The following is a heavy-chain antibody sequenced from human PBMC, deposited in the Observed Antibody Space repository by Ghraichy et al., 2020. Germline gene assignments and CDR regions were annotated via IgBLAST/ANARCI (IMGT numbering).Heavy chain of an antibody. CDR2: IYTSGST. CDR3: ARDGRYCSGGSCYAWFDP. CDR1: GGSISSYY. D-gene: IGHD2-15*01. V-gene: IGHV4-4*07. Sequence: ESLNISCTVSGGSISSYYWSWIRQPAGKGLEWIGRIYTSGSTNYNPSLKSRVTMSVDTSKNQFSLKLSSVTAADTAVYYCARDGRYCSGGSCYAWFDPWGQGTLVTVSS. J-gene: IGHJ5*02.